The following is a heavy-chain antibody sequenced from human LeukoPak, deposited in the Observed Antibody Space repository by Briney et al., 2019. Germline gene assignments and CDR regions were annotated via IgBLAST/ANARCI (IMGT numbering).Heavy chain of an antibody. CDR1: GFTFSSNW. J-gene: IGHJ6*03. CDR3: ARLHAGIRYYYFYMDV. CDR2: IKQDGSEK. Sequence: GRSLRLSCAASGFTFSSNWMSWVRQAPGKGLEWVANIKQDGSEKYSVDSVKGRFTISRDNAENSLYLQMNSLRAEDTAVYYCARLHAGIRYYYFYMDVWGKGTTVTVSS. D-gene: IGHD2/OR15-2a*01. V-gene: IGHV3-7*01.